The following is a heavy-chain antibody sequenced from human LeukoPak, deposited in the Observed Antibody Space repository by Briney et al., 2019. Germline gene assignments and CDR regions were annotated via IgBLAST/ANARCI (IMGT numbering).Heavy chain of an antibody. CDR2: INPSSTTI. J-gene: IGHJ4*02. Sequence: GGSLRLSCAASGFTFSTYSMNWVRQAPGKGLEWVSYINPSSTTIYYADSVKGRFTISRDNAKNSLYLQMNSLRAEDTAVYYCATTTLGYCSSSSCYERGLFGYWGQGTLVTVSS. V-gene: IGHV3-48*04. D-gene: IGHD2-2*01. CDR1: GFTFSTYS. CDR3: ATTTLGYCSSSSCYERGLFGY.